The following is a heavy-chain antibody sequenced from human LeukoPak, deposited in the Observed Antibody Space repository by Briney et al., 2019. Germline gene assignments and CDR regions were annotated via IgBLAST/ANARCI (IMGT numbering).Heavy chain of an antibody. CDR2: IYPGDSDT. J-gene: IGHJ3*02. CDR3: ARHLDYYDSSADAFDI. D-gene: IGHD3-22*01. V-gene: IGHV5-51*01. Sequence: GESLKISCKGSGYRFTNYWIGWVRQMPGKGLEWMGIIYPGDSDTRYSPSFQGQVTISADKSISTAYLQWSSLKASDTAMYYCARHLDYYDSSADAFDIWGQGTMVTVSS. CDR1: GYRFTNYW.